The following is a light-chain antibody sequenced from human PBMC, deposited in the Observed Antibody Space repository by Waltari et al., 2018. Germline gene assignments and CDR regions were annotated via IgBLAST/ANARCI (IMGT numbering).Light chain of an antibody. J-gene: IGKJ5*01. CDR1: QGIDNW. CDR3: QQAKSFPIT. CDR2: AAY. Sequence: DIQMTQSPSSVSASIRDRVTITCRASQGIDNWLAWYQQKPGKAPKLLISAAYNLHSGVPSRFSGSRSETEFTLTINNLQPEDFATYFCQQAKSFPITFGQGTQLEIK. V-gene: IGKV1-12*01.